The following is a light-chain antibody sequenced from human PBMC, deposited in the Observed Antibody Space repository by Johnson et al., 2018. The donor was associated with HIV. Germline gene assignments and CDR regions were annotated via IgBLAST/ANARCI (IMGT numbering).Light chain of an antibody. CDR3: GTWDISLSAKV. V-gene: IGLV1-51*01. J-gene: IGLJ1*01. CDR2: DNN. CDR1: SSNIGSNY. Sequence: QSVLTQPPSVSAAPGQKVTISCSGSSSNIGSNYVSWYQQLPGTAPRLLISDNNKRPSGIPDRFSGSKSGTSATLGITGLQTGDEADYYCGTWDISLSAKVFGTGTKVTV.